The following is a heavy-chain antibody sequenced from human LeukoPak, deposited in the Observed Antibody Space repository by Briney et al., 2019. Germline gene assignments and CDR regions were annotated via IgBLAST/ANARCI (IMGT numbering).Heavy chain of an antibody. CDR1: GGSISSYY. V-gene: IGHV4-59*01. CDR3: ARVRPSDYDFWSGYHFDY. Sequence: SVTLSLTCTVSGGSISSYYWSWIRQPPGKGLEGVGYIYYSGSTNYNPSLKSRVTISVDTSKNQFSLKLSSVTAADTAVYYCARVRPSDYDFWSGYHFDYWGQGTLVTVSS. D-gene: IGHD3-3*01. J-gene: IGHJ4*02. CDR2: IYYSGST.